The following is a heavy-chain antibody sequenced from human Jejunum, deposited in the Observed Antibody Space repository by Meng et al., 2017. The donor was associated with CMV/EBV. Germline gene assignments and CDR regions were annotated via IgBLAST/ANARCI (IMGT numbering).Heavy chain of an antibody. D-gene: IGHD5-12*01. CDR1: GFSFSNYE. J-gene: IGHJ5*02. V-gene: IGHV3-48*03. CDR2: ISSGGGPQ. Sequence: AFGFSFSNYEVNWVRQAPGKGLEWVSFISSGGGPQYHADSVKGRFTISSGSAKNSLDLQMNGLRIEDTAIYYCARSKVAMGFDLWGQGTLVTVSS. CDR3: ARSKVAMGFDL.